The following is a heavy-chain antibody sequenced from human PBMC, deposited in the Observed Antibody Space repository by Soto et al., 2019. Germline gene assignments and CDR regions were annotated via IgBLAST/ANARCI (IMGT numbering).Heavy chain of an antibody. Sequence: QVQLVKSGAEVKKPGASVKVSCKASGYTFTSYDINWVRQATGQGLEWMGWMNTNSGNTAYEQKFQGRLLMTRNPSTNPAYIELRSLRSQDPAVYYCAREHRWFDPWGLGTLVPVSS. J-gene: IGHJ5*02. CDR2: MNTNSGNT. D-gene: IGHD1-1*01. CDR3: AREHRWFDP. CDR1: GYTFTSYD. V-gene: IGHV1-8*01.